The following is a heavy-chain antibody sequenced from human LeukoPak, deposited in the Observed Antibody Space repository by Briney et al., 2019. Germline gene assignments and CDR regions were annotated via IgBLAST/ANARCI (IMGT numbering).Heavy chain of an antibody. D-gene: IGHD3-22*01. J-gene: IGHJ4*02. Sequence: GESLKISCKGSGYRFTTYWIGWVRQMRGKGLEWMGSIFPGDSDTRYSPSFQGQVTISADKSISTAYLQWTSLKASDTAIYYCARRYYYDSSGYFDYWGQGILVTVSS. V-gene: IGHV5-51*01. CDR2: IFPGDSDT. CDR3: ARRYYYDSSGYFDY. CDR1: GYRFTTYW.